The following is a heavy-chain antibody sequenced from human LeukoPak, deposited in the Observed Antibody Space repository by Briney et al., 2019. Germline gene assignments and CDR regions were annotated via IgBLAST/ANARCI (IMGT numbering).Heavy chain of an antibody. Sequence: SETLSLTCAVYGGSFSGYYWSWIRQPPGKGLEWIGEINHSGSTNYNPSLKSRFTISVDTSKNQFSLKLSSVTAADTAVYYCAREGFCTNGVCLPPPSAFWFDPWGQGTLVTVSS. D-gene: IGHD2-8*01. J-gene: IGHJ5*02. V-gene: IGHV4-34*01. CDR3: AREGFCTNGVCLPPPSAFWFDP. CDR1: GGSFSGYY. CDR2: INHSGST.